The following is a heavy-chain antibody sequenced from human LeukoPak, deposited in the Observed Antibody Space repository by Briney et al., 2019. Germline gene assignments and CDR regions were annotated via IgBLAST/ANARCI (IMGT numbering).Heavy chain of an antibody. D-gene: IGHD6-13*01. CDR2: IYYSGST. Sequence: SETLSLTCTVSGGSISSGGYYWSWIRQHPGKGLEWIGYIYYSGSTYYNPSLKSRVTISVDTSKNQFSLKLSSVTAADTAVYYCAFSSSWYGEVFDYWGPGTLVTVSS. J-gene: IGHJ4*02. CDR3: AFSSSWYGEVFDY. V-gene: IGHV4-31*03. CDR1: GGSISSGGYY.